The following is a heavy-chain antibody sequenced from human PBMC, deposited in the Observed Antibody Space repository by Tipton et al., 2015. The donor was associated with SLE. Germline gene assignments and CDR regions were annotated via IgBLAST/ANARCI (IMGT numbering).Heavy chain of an antibody. CDR1: GGSMSSDTYY. CDR3: ARGSVRADDY. V-gene: IGHV4-61*10. J-gene: IGHJ4*02. CDR2: ICNSVNI. Sequence: TLSLTCTVSGGSMSSDTYYWSWIRQPAGKGLEWIGYICNSVNINYIPSLKSRVTISADTSKNQISLKLTSVTAADTAVFYCARGSVRADDYWGQGTLVTVSS. D-gene: IGHD4-23*01.